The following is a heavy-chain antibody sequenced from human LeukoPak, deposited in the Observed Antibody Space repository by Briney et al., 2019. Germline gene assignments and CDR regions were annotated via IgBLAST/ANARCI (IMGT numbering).Heavy chain of an antibody. Sequence: PGRSLRLSCAASGFTFDDYAMHWVRQAPGKGLEWVSGISWNSGSIGYADSVKGRFTVSRDNSKNTLYLQVHSLSAEDTAVYYCAKDRVDGSGAYYFDYWGQGTLVTVSS. CDR1: GFTFDDYA. V-gene: IGHV3-9*01. D-gene: IGHD2-15*01. CDR3: AKDRVDGSGAYYFDY. J-gene: IGHJ4*02. CDR2: ISWNSGSI.